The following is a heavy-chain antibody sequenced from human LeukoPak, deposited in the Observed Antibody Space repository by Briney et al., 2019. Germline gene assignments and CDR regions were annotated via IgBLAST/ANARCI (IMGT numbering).Heavy chain of an antibody. CDR1: GFTYSSYP. V-gene: IGHV3-23*01. CDR2: MSASGGST. Sequence: PGGSLRLSCVASGFTYSSYPMSWVRQAPGKGLEWVSRMSASGGSTNYADSVKGRFTISRDNSKNKVYLQLNSLRVEDTAIYYCTKALKDWGQGTLVTVPS. J-gene: IGHJ4*02. CDR3: TKALKD.